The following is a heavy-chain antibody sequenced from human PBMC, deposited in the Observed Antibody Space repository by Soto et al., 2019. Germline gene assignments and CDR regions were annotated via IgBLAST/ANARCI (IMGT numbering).Heavy chain of an antibody. Sequence: PGGSLRLSCAASGFTVSSNYMSWVRQAPGKGLEWVSVIYSGGSTYYADSVKDRFTISRHNSKNTLYLQMNSLRAEDTAVYYCASSQASLGYSSGWSYYYYGMDVWGQGTTVTVSS. CDR1: GFTVSSNY. CDR3: ASSQASLGYSSGWSYYYYGMDV. J-gene: IGHJ6*02. D-gene: IGHD6-19*01. V-gene: IGHV3-53*04. CDR2: IYSGGST.